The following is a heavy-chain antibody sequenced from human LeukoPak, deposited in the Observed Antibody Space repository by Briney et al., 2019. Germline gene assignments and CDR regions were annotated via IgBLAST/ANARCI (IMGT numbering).Heavy chain of an antibody. D-gene: IGHD1-1*01. CDR1: GDSITSSDYY. J-gene: IGHJ5*02. CDR3: ARHTRGNNWFDP. V-gene: IGHV4-39*01. CDR2: INSKGCT. Sequence: PSETLSLTCTVSGDSITSSDYYCDWLRQSPWKGLERIGDINSKGCTYYNTSLKSRVTMSVDTSKNQFSLKLSSVTAADTAVYYCARHTRGNNWFDPWGQGTLVTVSS.